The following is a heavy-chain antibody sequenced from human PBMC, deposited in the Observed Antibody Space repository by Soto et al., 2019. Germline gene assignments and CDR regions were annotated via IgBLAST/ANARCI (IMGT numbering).Heavy chain of an antibody. D-gene: IGHD2-15*01. CDR3: ATVETQRYYYGMHV. CDR2: IIPIFGTA. Sequence: QVQLVQSGAEVKKPGSSVKVSCKASGGTFSSYAISWVRQAPGQGLEWMGGIIPIFGTADYAQKFQGRVTIXAXDAXSTAYMELGSLRSAATAVYYCATVETQRYYYGMHVWGQGTSVTV. J-gene: IGHJ6*02. V-gene: IGHV1-69*12. CDR1: GGTFSSYA.